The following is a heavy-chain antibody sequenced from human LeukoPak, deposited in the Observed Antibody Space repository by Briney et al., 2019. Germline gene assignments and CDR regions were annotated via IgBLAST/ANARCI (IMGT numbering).Heavy chain of an antibody. CDR1: GGSISSSSYY. J-gene: IGHJ4*02. D-gene: IGHD6-6*01. CDR3: ARQRYSSSSLDY. Sequence: SETLSLTCTVSGGSISSSSYYWGWIRQPPGTGLEWIGSIYYSGSTYYNPSLKSRVTISVDTSKNQFSLKLSSVTAADTAVYYCARQRYSSSSLDYWGQGTLVTVSS. V-gene: IGHV4-39*01. CDR2: IYYSGST.